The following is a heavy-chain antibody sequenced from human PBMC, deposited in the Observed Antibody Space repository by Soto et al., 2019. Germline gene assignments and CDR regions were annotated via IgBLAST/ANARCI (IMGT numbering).Heavy chain of an antibody. CDR1: GYTFTSYG. Sequence: QVQLVQSGAEVKKPGASVKVSCKASGYTFTSYGISWVRQAPGQGLEWMGWISAYNGNTNYAQKLQGRVTMTTDSSTRTAYMELRSLGSVDTAVYYCARASVVDTAVYWGQGTLVTVSS. CDR2: ISAYNGNT. CDR3: ARASVVDTAVY. J-gene: IGHJ4*02. V-gene: IGHV1-18*01. D-gene: IGHD5-18*01.